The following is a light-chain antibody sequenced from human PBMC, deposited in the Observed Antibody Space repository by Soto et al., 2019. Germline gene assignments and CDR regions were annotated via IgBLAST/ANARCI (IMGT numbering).Light chain of an antibody. Sequence: QSALTQPASGSGSPGQWITISCTGTSSDVGGYNYVSWYQQHPGKAPKLMIYEVTNRPSGVSNRFSGSKSGNTASLTISGLQAEDEADYYCSSYTTSSTHWVFGGGTKVTVL. CDR2: EVT. V-gene: IGLV2-14*01. J-gene: IGLJ3*02. CDR3: SSYTTSSTHWV. CDR1: SSDVGGYNY.